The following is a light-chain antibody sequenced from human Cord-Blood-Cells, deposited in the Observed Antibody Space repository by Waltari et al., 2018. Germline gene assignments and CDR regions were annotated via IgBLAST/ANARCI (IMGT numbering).Light chain of an antibody. V-gene: IGKV3-11*01. CDR1: QSYSSY. J-gene: IGKJ5*01. CDR2: DAS. Sequence: EIVLTQSPATLPLSPGERSTLSCSARQSYSSYLAWYQQKPGQAPRLLTYDASTRATGIPARFSGSGSGTDFTLTISSLEPEDFAVYYCQQRSNLITFGQGTRLEIK. CDR3: QQRSNLIT.